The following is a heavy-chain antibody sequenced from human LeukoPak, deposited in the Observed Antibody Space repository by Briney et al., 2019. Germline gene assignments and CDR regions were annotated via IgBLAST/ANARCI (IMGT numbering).Heavy chain of an antibody. CDR3: AREFTMVRGVIPYYFDY. CDR1: GFTFSTYA. D-gene: IGHD3-10*01. Sequence: PGGSLRLSCAASGFTFSTYAMSWVRQAPGKGLEWVSGISGSGDRTDYADSVKGRFTISRDNSKNTLYLQMNSLRAEDTAVYYCAREFTMVRGVIPYYFDYWGQGTLVTVSS. CDR2: ISGSGDRT. V-gene: IGHV3-23*01. J-gene: IGHJ4*02.